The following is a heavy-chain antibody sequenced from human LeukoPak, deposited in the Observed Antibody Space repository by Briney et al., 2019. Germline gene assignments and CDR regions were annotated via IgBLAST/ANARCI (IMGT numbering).Heavy chain of an antibody. CDR3: ARDHQENEWYRENTNWFDP. V-gene: IGHV1-69*13. Sequence: ASVKVSCKAYGGTFSSYAISWVRQAPGQGLEWMGGIIPIFGTANYAQKFQGRVTITADESTSTAYMELSSLRSEDTAVYYCARDHQENEWYRENTNWFDPWGQGTLVTVSS. D-gene: IGHD1-1*01. J-gene: IGHJ5*02. CDR1: GGTFSSYA. CDR2: IIPIFGTA.